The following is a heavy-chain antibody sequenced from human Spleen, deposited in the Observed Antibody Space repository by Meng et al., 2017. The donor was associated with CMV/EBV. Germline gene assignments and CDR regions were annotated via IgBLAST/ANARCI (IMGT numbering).Heavy chain of an antibody. CDR2: IRAYNGKA. J-gene: IGHJ5*02. Sequence: ASVRVSCKASGYTYSKYVISWVRQGPGQGFEWMGWIRAYNGKADYARKFQDRVSLTMDMSSTTVYLDLGSLTPDDTAIYYCATGTTWGQGALVTVSS. V-gene: IGHV1-18*01. CDR3: ATGTT. CDR1: GYTYSKYV. D-gene: IGHD1-26*01.